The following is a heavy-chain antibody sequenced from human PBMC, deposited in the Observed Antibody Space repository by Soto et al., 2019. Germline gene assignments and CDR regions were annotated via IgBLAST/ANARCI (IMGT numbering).Heavy chain of an antibody. J-gene: IGHJ1*01. D-gene: IGHD3-22*01. CDR2: IIPIFGTA. CDR3: ARDPALGYYDSSGYYYPRREAEYFQH. V-gene: IGHV1-69*01. Sequence: QVQLVQSGAEVKKPGSSVKVSCKASGGTFSSYAISWVRQTPGQGLEWMGGIIPIFGTANYAQKFQGRVTSTADESTSTAYMELSSLRSEDTAVYYCARDPALGYYDSSGYYYPRREAEYFQHWGQGTLVTVSS. CDR1: GGTFSSYA.